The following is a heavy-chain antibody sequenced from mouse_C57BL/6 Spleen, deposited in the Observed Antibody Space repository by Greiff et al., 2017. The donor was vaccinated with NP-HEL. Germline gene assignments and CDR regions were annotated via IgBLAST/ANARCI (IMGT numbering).Heavy chain of an antibody. CDR1: GFTFSSYT. CDR2: ITGGGGNT. D-gene: IGHD2-1*01. V-gene: IGHV5-9*01. Sequence: EVKVVESGGGLVKPGGSLKLSCAASGFTFSSYTMSWVRQTPEKRLEWVATITGGGGNTYYPDSVKGRFTISRDNAKNTLYLQMSSLRSEDTAFYYCERQGIYYGNYGWYFDGWGTGTTVPVPS. CDR3: ERQGIYYGNYGWYFDG. J-gene: IGHJ1*03.